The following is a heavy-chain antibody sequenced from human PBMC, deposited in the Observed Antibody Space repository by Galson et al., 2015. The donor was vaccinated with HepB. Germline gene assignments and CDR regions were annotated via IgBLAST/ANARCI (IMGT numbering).Heavy chain of an antibody. CDR2: TYYRSKWYN. D-gene: IGHD3-16*01. Sequence: CAISGDSVSSNSAAWNWIRQSPSRGLEWLGRTYYRSKWYNDYAVSVKSRITINPDTSKNQFSLQLNSVTPEDTAVYYCARVNDYVWGNTYFDYWGQGTLVTVSS. CDR3: ARVNDYVWGNTYFDY. V-gene: IGHV6-1*01. J-gene: IGHJ4*02. CDR1: GDSVSSNSAA.